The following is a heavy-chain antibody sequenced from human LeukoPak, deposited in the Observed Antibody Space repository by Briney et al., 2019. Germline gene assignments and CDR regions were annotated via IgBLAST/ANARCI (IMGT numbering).Heavy chain of an antibody. CDR3: ARGTCSY. J-gene: IGHJ4*02. CDR2: ISYDGSNK. V-gene: IGHV3-30-3*01. CDR1: GFTFSSYA. D-gene: IGHD2-15*01. Sequence: GGSLRLSCAASGFTFSSYAMHWVRQAPGKGLEWVAVISYDGSNKYYADSVKGRFTVSRDNSKNTLYLQMNSLRAEDTAVYYCARGTCSYWGQGTLVTVSS.